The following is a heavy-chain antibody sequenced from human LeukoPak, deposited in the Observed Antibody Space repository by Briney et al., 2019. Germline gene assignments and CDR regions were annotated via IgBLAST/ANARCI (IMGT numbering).Heavy chain of an antibody. CDR2: ISNDGSRK. CDR3: ARDRAWNYFDY. CDR1: GFAFSRHG. J-gene: IGHJ4*02. D-gene: IGHD3-3*01. Sequence: GGSLRLSCAPSGFAFSRHGMHWVRQAPGRGLEWVAIISNDGSRKYYAHSVEGRFTISRDNSKNTLYLQVDSLRAEDTAVYYCARDRAWNYFDYWGQGTLVTVSS. V-gene: IGHV3-30*03.